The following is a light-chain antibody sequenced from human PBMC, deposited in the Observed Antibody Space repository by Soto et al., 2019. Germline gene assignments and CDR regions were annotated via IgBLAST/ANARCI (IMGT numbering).Light chain of an antibody. J-gene: IGKJ1*01. Sequence: EIVLTQSPGTLSLSPGERATLSCRASQSISGTYLAWYQQKPGQTPRLLIYGASSRATGIPDKFSGSGSGTGFTLTISRLEPEDFALYYCQQYGTSPRTFGQGTKVEIK. V-gene: IGKV3-20*01. CDR2: GAS. CDR1: QSISGTY. CDR3: QQYGTSPRT.